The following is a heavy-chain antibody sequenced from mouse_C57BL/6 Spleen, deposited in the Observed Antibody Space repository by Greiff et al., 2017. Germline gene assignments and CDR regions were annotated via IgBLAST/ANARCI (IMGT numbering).Heavy chain of an antibody. CDR2: ISSGSSTI. CDR3: ARKDYGSSWFAY. D-gene: IGHD1-1*01. Sequence: EVKLVESGGGLVKPGGSLKLSCAASGFTFSDYGMHWVRQAPEKGLEWVAYISSGSSTIYYADTVKGRFTISRDNAKHTLFLQMTSLRSDDTAMYYCARKDYGSSWFAYWGQGTLVTVSA. CDR1: GFTFSDYG. J-gene: IGHJ3*01. V-gene: IGHV5-17*01.